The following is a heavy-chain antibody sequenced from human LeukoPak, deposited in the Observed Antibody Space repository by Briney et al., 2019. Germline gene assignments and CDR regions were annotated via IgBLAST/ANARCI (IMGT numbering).Heavy chain of an antibody. Sequence: PGGSLRLSCAASGFAFNNYWMFWARQAPGKGLVWISQTNIDGASTTYGDPAKGRFTASRDNAKSILYLQLNSLGVEDTAVYYCARGTSITAGIDYWGQGTLVTVSS. CDR3: ARGTSITAGIDY. V-gene: IGHV3-74*01. D-gene: IGHD6-13*01. CDR2: TNIDGAST. J-gene: IGHJ4*02. CDR1: GFAFNNYW.